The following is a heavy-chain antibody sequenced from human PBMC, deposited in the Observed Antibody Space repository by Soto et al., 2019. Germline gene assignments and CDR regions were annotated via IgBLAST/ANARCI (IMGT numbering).Heavy chain of an antibody. CDR3: ARRLGYCSSTSCYKRNYYYYMDV. V-gene: IGHV4-34*01. CDR2: INHSGST. J-gene: IGHJ6*03. Sequence: SETLSLTCAVYGGSFSGYYWSWIRQPPGKGLEWIGEINHSGSTNYNPSLKSRVTISVDTSKNQFSLKLSSVTAADTAVYYCARRLGYCSSTSCYKRNYYYYMDVWGKGTTVTVSS. CDR1: GGSFSGYY. D-gene: IGHD2-2*02.